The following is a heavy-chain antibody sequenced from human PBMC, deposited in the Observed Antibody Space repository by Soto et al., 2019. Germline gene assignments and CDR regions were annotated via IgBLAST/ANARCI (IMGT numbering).Heavy chain of an antibody. CDR1: GGSISSGNYY. Sequence: QVQLQESGPGLVKPSQTLSLTCTVSGGSISSGNYYWSWIRQHPGKGLEWIGYIYYSGSTYYNPSLKSRVTISVDTSKNQVPLKLSSVTAADTAVYYCARAIGYGDWYYFDYWGQGTLVTVSS. CDR2: IYYSGST. D-gene: IGHD4-17*01. CDR3: ARAIGYGDWYYFDY. V-gene: IGHV4-31*03. J-gene: IGHJ4*02.